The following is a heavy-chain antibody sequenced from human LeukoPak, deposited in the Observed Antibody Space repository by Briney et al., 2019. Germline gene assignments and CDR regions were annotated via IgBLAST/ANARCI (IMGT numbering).Heavy chain of an antibody. CDR1: GYSISRGYY. CDR2: IYHTGST. CDR3: ARGPYIVVVPSTPYYYYMDV. V-gene: IGHV4-38-2*01. J-gene: IGHJ6*03. Sequence: SETLSLTCGVSGYSISRGYYWAWIRQPPGKGLEWIETIYHTGSTYYNPSLESRVTISVDTSKNEFSLNLNSVTAADTAVYYCARGPYIVVVPSTPYYYYMDVWGKGTTVTVSS. D-gene: IGHD2-2*01.